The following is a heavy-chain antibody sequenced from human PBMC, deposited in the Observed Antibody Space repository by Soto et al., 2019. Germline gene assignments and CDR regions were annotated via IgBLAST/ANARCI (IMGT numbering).Heavy chain of an antibody. D-gene: IGHD5-12*01. Sequence: QLQLQESGPGLVKPSETLSLTCTVSGGSISSSSYYWDWIRQPPGKGLEWIGSIYYIGSTYYSPSLKSRVTISVDTSKNQFSLKLSSVTAADTAVYYCARRGGATIMDYWGQETLVTVSS. CDR1: GGSISSSSYY. J-gene: IGHJ4*02. CDR3: ARRGGATIMDY. CDR2: IYYIGST. V-gene: IGHV4-39*01.